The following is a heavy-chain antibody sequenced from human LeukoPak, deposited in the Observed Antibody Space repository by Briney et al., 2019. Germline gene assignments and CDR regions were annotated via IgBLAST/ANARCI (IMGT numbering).Heavy chain of an antibody. V-gene: IGHV3-23*01. Sequence: GGSLRLSCAAYGFTFSSYAMSWVRQAPGKGLEWVSAISGSGGSTYYADSVKGRFTISRDNSKNTLYLQMNSLRAEDTAVYYCAKVVDIVATIDYFDYWGQGTLVTVSS. J-gene: IGHJ4*02. CDR1: GFTFSSYA. CDR2: ISGSGGST. D-gene: IGHD5-12*01. CDR3: AKVVDIVATIDYFDY.